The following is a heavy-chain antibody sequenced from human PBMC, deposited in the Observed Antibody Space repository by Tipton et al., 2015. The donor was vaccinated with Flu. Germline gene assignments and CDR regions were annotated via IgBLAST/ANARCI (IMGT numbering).Heavy chain of an antibody. J-gene: IGHJ4*02. D-gene: IGHD5-24*01. CDR3: ASVETAPSYYFDY. CDR2: IYYSGST. V-gene: IGHV4-39*01. CDR1: GGSISSSSYY. Sequence: TLSLTCTVSGGSISSSSYYWGWIRQPPGKGLEWIGSIYYSGSTYYNPSLKSRVTISVDTSKNQFSLKLSSVTAADTAVYYCASVETAPSYYFDYWGQGTLVTVSS.